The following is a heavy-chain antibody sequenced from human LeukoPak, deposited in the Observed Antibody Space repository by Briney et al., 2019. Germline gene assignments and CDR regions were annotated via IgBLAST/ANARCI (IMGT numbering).Heavy chain of an antibody. CDR3: ARSYYDSSGYYNHDAFDI. Sequence: GGSLRLSCAASGFTFSSYSMNWVRQAPGKGLEWVSSISSSSYIYYADSVKGRFTISRDNAKNSLYLQMNSLRAEDTAVYYCARSYYDSSGYYNHDAFDIWGQGTMVTVSS. CDR2: ISSSSYI. J-gene: IGHJ3*02. D-gene: IGHD3-22*01. V-gene: IGHV3-21*01. CDR1: GFTFSSYS.